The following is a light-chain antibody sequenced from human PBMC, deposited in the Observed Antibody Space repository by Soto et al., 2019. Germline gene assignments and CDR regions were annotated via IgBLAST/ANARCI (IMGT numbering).Light chain of an antibody. CDR3: QQYENRPT. CDR1: QNINNY. J-gene: IGKJ5*01. V-gene: IGKV1-33*01. Sequence: TQSPSSLSSSVGDRVTSTCPASQNINNYLNWYQQKPGRAPKLLIYDASNLEAGVPSRFRGSASGTDFTFTISRLQPEDIATYYCQQYENRPTFGQGTRLEI. CDR2: DAS.